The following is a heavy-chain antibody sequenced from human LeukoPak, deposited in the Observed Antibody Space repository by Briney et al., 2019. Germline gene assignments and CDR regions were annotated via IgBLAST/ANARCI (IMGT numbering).Heavy chain of an antibody. CDR2: ISSSGSTI. V-gene: IGHV3-11*04. D-gene: IGHD3-22*01. CDR3: ARYPETYYYGSSGYYSFDY. Sequence: SGGSLRLSCAASGFTFSDYHMSWIRQAPGKGLEWVSYISSSGSTIYYADSVKGRFTISRDNAKNSLYLQMNSLRAEDTAVYYCARYPETYYYGSSGYYSFDYWGQGTLVTVSS. J-gene: IGHJ4*02. CDR1: GFTFSDYH.